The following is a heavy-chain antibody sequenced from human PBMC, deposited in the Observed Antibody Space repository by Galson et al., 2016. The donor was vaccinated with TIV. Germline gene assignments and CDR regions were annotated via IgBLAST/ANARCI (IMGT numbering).Heavy chain of an antibody. D-gene: IGHD6-13*01. CDR2: TSYNGGNK. J-gene: IGHJ6*02. Sequence: SLRLSCAASGFTFSTYGMHWVRQAPGKGLEWVAVTSYNGGNKYYAASVKGRFTISRDNSKNTLHLQMNSLRAEDTDVYYCAKCRRGYDSSWFPRAAYYYYAMDVWGQGTTVTVSS. CDR3: AKCRRGYDSSWFPRAAYYYYAMDV. V-gene: IGHV3-30*18. CDR1: GFTFSTYG.